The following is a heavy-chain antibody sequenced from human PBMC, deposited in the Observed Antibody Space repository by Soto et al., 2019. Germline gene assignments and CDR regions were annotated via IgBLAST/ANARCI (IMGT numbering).Heavy chain of an antibody. CDR2: MNAGVGNT. D-gene: IGHD5-18*01. CDR1: GYTFTDYA. CDR3: ARDTGYTFGSLNY. V-gene: IGHV1-3*01. J-gene: IGHJ4*02. Sequence: HVELVQSGADVKKPGASVTISCKASGYTFTDYALHWVRQAPGQRLAWMGWMNAGVGNTLYSQKFQGRITITRDTSASTAYMELNSLKSEDTAIYYWARDTGYTFGSLNYWGPGTLVTVSA.